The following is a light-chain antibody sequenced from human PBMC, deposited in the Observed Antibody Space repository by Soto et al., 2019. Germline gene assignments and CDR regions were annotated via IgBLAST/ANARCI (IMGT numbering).Light chain of an antibody. CDR1: QSVSSSY. J-gene: IGKJ2*01. CDR3: QQYGSSPLYT. CDR2: GAS. Sequence: EIVLTQSPGTLSLSPGERATLSCRASQSVSSSYLAWYQQKPGQAPRHLIYGASSRATGNPDRFSGSGSGTDFALTISRLEPEDVAVYYCQQYGSSPLYTFGQGTKLEIK. V-gene: IGKV3-20*01.